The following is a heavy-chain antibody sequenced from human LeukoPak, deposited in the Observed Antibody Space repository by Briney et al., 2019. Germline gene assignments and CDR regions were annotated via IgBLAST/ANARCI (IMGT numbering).Heavy chain of an antibody. V-gene: IGHV3-33*01. J-gene: IGHJ4*02. Sequence: GGSLRLSCAASGLIFRNYGMHWVRQAPGKGLEWVAVIYFDGSNKYYADSVKGRFTISKDNSKNTLYLQMNSLRAEDTAVYYCAREVGDGYNYAFFDYWGQGTLVTVSS. CDR1: GLIFRNYG. CDR3: AREVGDGYNYAFFDY. CDR2: IYFDGSNK. D-gene: IGHD5-24*01.